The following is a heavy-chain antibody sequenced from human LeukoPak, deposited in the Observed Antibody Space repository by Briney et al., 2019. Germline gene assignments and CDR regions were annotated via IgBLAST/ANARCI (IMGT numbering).Heavy chain of an antibody. V-gene: IGHV3-7*01. Sequence: GGSRRLSCAASGFTFSHYWMSAVRPATGKGLDWVVNLKPDGSDKYYVDSVKGRFTVARDNAKNALYLQMNSLRVEDTALYYCATEDRWFFDFWGRGTKVTVPS. CDR1: GFTFSHYW. CDR3: ATEDRWFFDF. J-gene: IGHJ3*01. D-gene: IGHD2-15*01. CDR2: LKPDGSDK.